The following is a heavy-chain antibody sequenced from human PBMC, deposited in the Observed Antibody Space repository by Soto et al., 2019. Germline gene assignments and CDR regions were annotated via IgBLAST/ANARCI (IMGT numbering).Heavy chain of an antibody. J-gene: IGHJ4*02. CDR1: GFTFNNYA. D-gene: IGHD3-10*01. Sequence: EVQLLESGGGLVQPGGSLRLSCAASGFTFNNYAMTWVRQAPGKGLEWVSAISGGGDTTSYADSVKGRFTVSSDGSKNPLYLQMSSRRAEDTALDYCAKGRGGSGIPTPRVDFWGQGTLVTVSS. CDR3: AKGRGGSGIPTPRVDF. CDR2: ISGGGDTT. V-gene: IGHV3-23*01.